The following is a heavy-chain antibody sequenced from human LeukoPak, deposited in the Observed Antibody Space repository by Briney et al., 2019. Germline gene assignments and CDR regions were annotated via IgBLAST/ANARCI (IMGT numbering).Heavy chain of an antibody. D-gene: IGHD6-6*01. J-gene: IGHJ3*02. V-gene: IGHV3-23*01. Sequence: GGSLRLSCAASGFTFSSSATSWVRQAPGKGLEWVSAISNNGGYTYYADSVQGRFTISRDNSKNTLYLQMNSLRAEDTAVYYCAKGLEYSSSSGAFDIWGQGTMVTVSS. CDR2: ISNNGGYT. CDR1: GFTFSSSA. CDR3: AKGLEYSSSSGAFDI.